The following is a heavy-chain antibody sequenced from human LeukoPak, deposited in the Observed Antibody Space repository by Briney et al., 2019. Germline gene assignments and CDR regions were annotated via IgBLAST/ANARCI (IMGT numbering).Heavy chain of an antibody. CDR3: AKDRDGGANTRAKGFDC. J-gene: IGHJ4*02. V-gene: IGHV3-23*01. CDR1: GFTFNSYV. D-gene: IGHD3-16*01. CDR2: ISTSGLNT. Sequence: GGSLRLSCAASGFTFNSYVMSWVRQTPGKGLEWVSGISTSGLNTYYADSVRGRFTISRDNSKSTLSLQLNSLRAEDTAVYYCAKDRDGGANTRAKGFDCWGQGTLVTVSS.